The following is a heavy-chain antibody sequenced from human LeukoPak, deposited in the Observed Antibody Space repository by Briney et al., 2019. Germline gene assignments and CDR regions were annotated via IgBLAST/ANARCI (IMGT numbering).Heavy chain of an antibody. D-gene: IGHD6-13*01. CDR3: ARDQIASAGPNDY. Sequence: SQTLSLTCAISGDSVSSNNAAWNWIRQSPSRGLEWLGRTYYRSKWHNDHAVSVKSRITINPDTSKNQFSLQLNSVTPEDTAVYFCARDQIASAGPNDYWGQGTLVTVSS. CDR1: GDSVSSNNAA. V-gene: IGHV6-1*01. J-gene: IGHJ4*02. CDR2: TYYRSKWHN.